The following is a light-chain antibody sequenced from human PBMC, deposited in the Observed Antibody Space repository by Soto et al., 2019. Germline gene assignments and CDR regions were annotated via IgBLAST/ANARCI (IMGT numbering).Light chain of an antibody. CDR2: WSS. CDR1: QSLLYSSNNKNH. V-gene: IGKV4-1*01. J-gene: IGKJ1*01. CDR3: QQYYTTPWT. Sequence: DIVMTQSPDSLAVSLGERASINCKSSQSLLYSSNNKNHLAWYQQKPGQPPKLLIYWSSTRESGVPDRFSGSGSGTDFTLTINSLQAEDVAVYYCQQYYTTPWTFGQGAKVES.